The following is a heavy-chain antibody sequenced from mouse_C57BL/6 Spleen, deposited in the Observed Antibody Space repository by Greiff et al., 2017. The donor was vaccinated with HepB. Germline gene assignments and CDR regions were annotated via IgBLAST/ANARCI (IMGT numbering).Heavy chain of an antibody. Sequence: QVQLKQPGAELVKPGASVKMSCKASGYTFTSYWLTWVKQMPGQGLEWIGDIYPGGGSTNYNEKFKSKATLTVDTSASTAYMQLSRLTSEDSAVYYFARFDYDGCDDWGQGTTLTVSS. CDR3: ARFDYDGCDD. V-gene: IGHV1-55*01. CDR2: IYPGGGST. D-gene: IGHD2-4*01. CDR1: GYTFTSYW. J-gene: IGHJ2*01.